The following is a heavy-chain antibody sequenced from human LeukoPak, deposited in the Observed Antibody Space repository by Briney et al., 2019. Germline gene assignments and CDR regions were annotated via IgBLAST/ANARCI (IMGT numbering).Heavy chain of an antibody. J-gene: IGHJ4*02. V-gene: IGHV4-34*01. CDR2: INHSGST. D-gene: IGHD1-1*01. Sequence: GSLRLSCAASGFTVSSNYMSWVRQPPGKGLEWIGEINHSGSTNYNPSLKSRVTISVDTSKNQFSLKLSSVTAADTAVYYCARDPVSVEKYYFDYWGQGTLVTVSS. CDR3: ARDPVSVEKYYFDY. CDR1: GFTVSSNY.